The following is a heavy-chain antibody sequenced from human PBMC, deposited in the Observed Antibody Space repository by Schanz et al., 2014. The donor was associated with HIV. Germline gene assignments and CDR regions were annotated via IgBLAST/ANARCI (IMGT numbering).Heavy chain of an antibody. V-gene: IGHV3-30*18. CDR1: GFSFSNFG. Sequence: QVQLVESGGGVVQPGRSLRLSCAASGFSFSNFGMHWVRQAPGKGLEWVAVISYDGRNKYYADSVKGRLTISRDNSKNTLYLQMKSLRREDTAMYFCAKDRNYYDDKYLGKGNYYYYYGMDVWGQGTTVTVSS. J-gene: IGHJ6*02. CDR3: AKDRNYYDDKYLGKGNYYYYYGMDV. CDR2: ISYDGRNK. D-gene: IGHD3-22*01.